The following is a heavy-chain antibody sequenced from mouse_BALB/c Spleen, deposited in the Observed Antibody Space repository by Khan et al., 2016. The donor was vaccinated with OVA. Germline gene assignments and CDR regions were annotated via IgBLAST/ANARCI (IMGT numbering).Heavy chain of an antibody. CDR3: TRSGYGTFAY. CDR1: GYTFTSYY. V-gene: IGHV1S81*02. J-gene: IGHJ3*01. CDR2: INPSDGDT. Sequence: QIQLVQSGAELVKPGASVKLSCKASGYTFTSYYMYWVKQRPGQGLEWIGEINPSDGDTNFNEKLKSKATLTVDKSSSTVYMQLSSLTSEDSAVYYCTRSGYGTFAYWGQGTLVTVSA. D-gene: IGHD2-1*01.